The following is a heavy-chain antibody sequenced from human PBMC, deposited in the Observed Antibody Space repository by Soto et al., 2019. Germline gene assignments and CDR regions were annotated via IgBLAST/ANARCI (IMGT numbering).Heavy chain of an antibody. J-gene: IGHJ4*02. CDR3: AKAGLYCSGGTCFSLDY. D-gene: IGHD2-15*01. CDR2: TFFRSKWYN. Sequence: SQTLSLTCGISGDSASSNNVAWNWIRQSPSRGLEWLGRTFFRSKWYNEYAASVKSRIAINPDTSQNQFSLQLNSVTPDDTAVYYCAKAGLYCSGGTCFSLDYWGQGILVTVSS. CDR1: GDSASSNNVA. V-gene: IGHV6-1*01.